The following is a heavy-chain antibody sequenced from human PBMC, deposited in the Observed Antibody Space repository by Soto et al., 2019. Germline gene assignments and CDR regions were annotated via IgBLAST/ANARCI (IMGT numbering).Heavy chain of an antibody. J-gene: IGHJ4*02. Sequence: GGSLRLSCAASGFIFTRYSMNWVRQAPGEGLEWVSSISSTTNYIYYGDSMKGRFTISRDNAKNSLYLEMNSLRAEDTAVYYCARESADLNSTFDYWGQGTLVTVSS. CDR1: GFIFTRYS. CDR2: ISSTTNYI. CDR3: ARESADLNSTFDY. V-gene: IGHV3-21*06. D-gene: IGHD1-1*01.